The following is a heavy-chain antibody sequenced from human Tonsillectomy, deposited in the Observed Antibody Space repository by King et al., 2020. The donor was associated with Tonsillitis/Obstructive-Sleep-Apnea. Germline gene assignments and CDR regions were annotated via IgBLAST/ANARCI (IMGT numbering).Heavy chain of an antibody. J-gene: IGHJ4*02. Sequence: VQLVESGGGLVQPGGSLRLSCAASGFTFSSYWMSWVRQAPGKGLEWVANIKQDGTEKHYVDSVKGRFTISRDNAKNSLYLQMSGLRAEDTAVYYCAREAWGSLDSWGQGTLVTVSS. V-gene: IGHV3-7*03. CDR2: IKQDGTEK. CDR1: GFTFSSYW. CDR3: AREAWGSLDS. D-gene: IGHD3-16*01.